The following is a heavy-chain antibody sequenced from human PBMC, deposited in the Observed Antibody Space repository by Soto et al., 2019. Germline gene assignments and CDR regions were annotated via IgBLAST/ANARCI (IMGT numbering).Heavy chain of an antibody. CDR3: THKAQWPVGENWFDP. Sequence: QITLKESGPTLVKPTQTLTLTCTFSGFSLTTSEVGVGWIRQPPGKALEWLALIYWDDDKRYSPSLKSRLTITKDTSKIQVVLTMTNMDLVDTATYYCTHKAQWPVGENWFDPWGQGTLVTVSS. CDR2: IYWDDDK. J-gene: IGHJ5*02. D-gene: IGHD4-17*01. CDR1: GFSLTTSEVG. V-gene: IGHV2-5*02.